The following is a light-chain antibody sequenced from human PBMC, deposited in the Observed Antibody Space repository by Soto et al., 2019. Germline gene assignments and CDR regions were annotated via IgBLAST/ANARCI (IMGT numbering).Light chain of an antibody. CDR1: MRDVGAYNL. V-gene: IGLV2-14*01. J-gene: IGLJ2*01. CDR3: SSYTSKSSLI. Sequence: QSVLTQPASVSGSPGQSITISCAGTMRDVGAYNLVSWYQQHPGRAPQPIIYEVRNRPSGISFRFSGSKSGNTASLTISGLQAEDEAEYYCSSYTSKSSLIFGGGTKLTVL. CDR2: EVR.